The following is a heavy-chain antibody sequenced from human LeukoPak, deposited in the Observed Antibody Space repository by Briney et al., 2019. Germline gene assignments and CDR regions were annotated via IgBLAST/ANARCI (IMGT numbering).Heavy chain of an antibody. CDR1: GFTFSSYA. CDR3: AKSEELLWFGELLSSSFDY. Sequence: GGSLRLSCAASGFTFSSYAMSWVRQAPGKGLEWVSAISGSGGSTYYADSVKGRFTISRDNSKNTLYLQMNGLRAEDTAVYYCAKSEELLWFGELLSSSFDYWGQGTLVTVSS. D-gene: IGHD3-10*01. CDR2: ISGSGGST. J-gene: IGHJ4*02. V-gene: IGHV3-23*01.